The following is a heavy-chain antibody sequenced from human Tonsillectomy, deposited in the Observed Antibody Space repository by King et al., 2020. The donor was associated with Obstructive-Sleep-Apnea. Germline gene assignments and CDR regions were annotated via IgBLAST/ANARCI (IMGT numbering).Heavy chain of an antibody. CDR1: GFTFSSYS. D-gene: IGHD6-13*01. CDR3: ARDKGGNSWENYYYHGMDV. CDR2: ISYDESMK. Sequence: VQLVESGGGVVQPGRSLRLSCAASGFTFSSYSMHWVRQAPGKGLEWVAVISYDESMKFYADSVKGRFTISRDDSKNTLFLQMNSLRTEDTAVYYCARDKGGNSWENYYYHGMDVWGQGTTVTVSS. V-gene: IGHV3-30-3*01. J-gene: IGHJ6*02.